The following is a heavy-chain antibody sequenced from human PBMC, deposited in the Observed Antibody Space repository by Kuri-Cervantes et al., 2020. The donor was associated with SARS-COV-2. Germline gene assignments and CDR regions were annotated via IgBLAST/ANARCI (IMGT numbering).Heavy chain of an antibody. V-gene: IGHV1-69*13. Sequence: SVKVSCKASGGTFSSYAISWVRQAPGQGLEWMGGIIPIFGTANYAQKFQGRVTITADESTSTAYMELSSLRSEDTAVYYCARGYISGLRPYDAFDIWGQGTMVTVSS. CDR1: GGTFSSYA. J-gene: IGHJ3*02. D-gene: IGHD6-19*01. CDR3: ARGYISGLRPYDAFDI. CDR2: IIPIFGTA.